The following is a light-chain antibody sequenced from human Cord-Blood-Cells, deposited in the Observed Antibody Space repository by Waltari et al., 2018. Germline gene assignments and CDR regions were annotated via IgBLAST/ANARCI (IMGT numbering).Light chain of an antibody. CDR2: GNS. Sequence: QSVLTQPPSVSGAPGQRVTISCTGSSSNIGAGYDVHWYQPLPGQAPKLLICGNSNRPSGVPDLFSGSKSGHSASLAITGLQAEDEADYYCQSYDSSLSGSVFGGGTKLTVL. CDR1: SSNIGAGYD. CDR3: QSYDSSLSGSV. J-gene: IGLJ2*01. V-gene: IGLV1-40*01.